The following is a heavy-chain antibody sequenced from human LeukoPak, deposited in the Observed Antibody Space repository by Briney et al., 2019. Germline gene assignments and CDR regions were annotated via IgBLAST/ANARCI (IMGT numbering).Heavy chain of an antibody. CDR2: ISGSGGST. Sequence: GSLRLSCAASGFNVSNKYMSWVRQAPGKGLEWVSGISGSGGSTSYGDSVKGRFTISRDNSKSTLYLQMNSLRAEDTAVYYCAKRGAYFGGFDYWGQGTLVTVSS. CDR3: AKRGAYFGGFDY. D-gene: IGHD3-10*01. V-gene: IGHV3-23*01. CDR1: GFNVSNKY. J-gene: IGHJ4*02.